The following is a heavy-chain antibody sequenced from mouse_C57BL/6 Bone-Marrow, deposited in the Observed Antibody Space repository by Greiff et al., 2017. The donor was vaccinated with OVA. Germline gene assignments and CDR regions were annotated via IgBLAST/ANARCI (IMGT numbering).Heavy chain of an antibody. CDR1: GYTFTSYG. V-gene: IGHV1-81*01. J-gene: IGHJ1*03. CDR3: AHYYGSSYEDWYFDV. D-gene: IGHD1-1*01. Sequence: LMESGAELARPGASVKLSCKASGYTFTSYGISWVKQRTGQGLEWIGEIYPRSGNTYYNEKFEGKATLTADKSSSTAYMELRSLTSEDSAVYFCAHYYGSSYEDWYFDVWGTGTTVTVSS. CDR2: IYPRSGNT.